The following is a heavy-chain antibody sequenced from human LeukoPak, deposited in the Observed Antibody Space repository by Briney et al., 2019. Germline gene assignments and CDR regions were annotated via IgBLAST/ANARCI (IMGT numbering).Heavy chain of an antibody. Sequence: GGSLRLSCAASGFTFSNYGMHWVRQAPGKGLEWVSFIRYDGSNKYYADSVKGRFTISRDNSKNTLYLQMNSLRAEDTAEYYCAKDTGVKWVSLYARLIYWGQGTLVTVSS. CDR2: IRYDGSNK. D-gene: IGHD3-16*01. V-gene: IGHV3-30*02. J-gene: IGHJ4*02. CDR1: GFTFSNYG. CDR3: AKDTGVKWVSLYARLIY.